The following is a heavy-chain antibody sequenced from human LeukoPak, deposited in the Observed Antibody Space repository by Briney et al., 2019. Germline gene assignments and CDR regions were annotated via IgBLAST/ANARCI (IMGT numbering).Heavy chain of an antibody. CDR3: ARDRGYVLRFLEWFPNMDV. CDR1: GGTFSSYA. CDR2: IIPIFGTA. D-gene: IGHD3-3*01. Sequence: SVKVSCKASGGTFSSYAISWVRQAPGQGLEWMGGIIPIFGTANYAQKFQGRVTITTDESTSTAYMELRSLRSDDTAVYYCARDRGYVLRFLEWFPNMDVWGKGTTVTVSS. V-gene: IGHV1-69*05. J-gene: IGHJ6*03.